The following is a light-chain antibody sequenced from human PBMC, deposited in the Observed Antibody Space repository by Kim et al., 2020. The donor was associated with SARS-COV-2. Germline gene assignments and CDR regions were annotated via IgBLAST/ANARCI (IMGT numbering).Light chain of an antibody. CDR3: QVWDGRAVV. J-gene: IGLJ2*01. Sequence: SVALGQTARMTCGGDNIEKRNGHWYQQRPGQATILVIYRDSKRPSGIPERVSGSNSGNTATLTISRVQAGDEADYYCQVWDGRAVVFGGGTKLAVL. V-gene: IGLV3-9*01. CDR2: RDS. CDR1: NIEKRN.